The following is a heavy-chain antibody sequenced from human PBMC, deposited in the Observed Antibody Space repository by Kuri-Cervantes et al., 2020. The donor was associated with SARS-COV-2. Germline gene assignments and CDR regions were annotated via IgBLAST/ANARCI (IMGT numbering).Heavy chain of an antibody. Sequence: SETLSLTCAVYGGSLSGYYWTWIRQPPGKGLEWIGEINYSGGTNYNPSLKSRVTISLDTSKNEFSLKLTSVTAADTAVYYCARGQWLGGALSPIINYWGQGTLVTVSS. CDR3: ARGQWLGGALSPIINY. V-gene: IGHV4-34*01. CDR2: INYSGGT. CDR1: GGSLSGYY. J-gene: IGHJ4*02. D-gene: IGHD6-19*01.